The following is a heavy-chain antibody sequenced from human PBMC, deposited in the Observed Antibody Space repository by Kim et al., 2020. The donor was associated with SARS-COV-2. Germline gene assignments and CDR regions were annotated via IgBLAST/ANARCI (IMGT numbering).Heavy chain of an antibody. V-gene: IGHV1-3*01. CDR1: GYTFTSYA. Sequence: ASVKVSCKASGYTFTSYAMHWVRQAPGQRLEWMGWINAGNGNTKYSQKFQGRVTITRDTSASTAYMVLSSLRSEDTAVYYCARINVQLERPYMYYYYYGMDVWGQGTTVTVSS. CDR3: ARINVQLERPYMYYYYYGMDV. D-gene: IGHD1-1*01. J-gene: IGHJ6*02. CDR2: INAGNGNT.